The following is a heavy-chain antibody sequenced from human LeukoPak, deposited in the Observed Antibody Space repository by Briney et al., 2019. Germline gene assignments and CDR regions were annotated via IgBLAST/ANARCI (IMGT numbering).Heavy chain of an antibody. CDR2: INYNGAIT. V-gene: IGHV3-20*04. D-gene: IGHD3-3*02. Sequence: PGGSLRLSCATSGFTFVDYGLSWVRRAPGKGLEWLCAINYNGAITNYSYSFKGRFTISPDNAKTSLYLRMDSLRAEDTALYYCARDRLGPSFSVSHFDLWGQGPLVTVSS. J-gene: IGHJ4*02. CDR3: ARDRLGPSFSVSHFDL. CDR1: GFTFVDYG.